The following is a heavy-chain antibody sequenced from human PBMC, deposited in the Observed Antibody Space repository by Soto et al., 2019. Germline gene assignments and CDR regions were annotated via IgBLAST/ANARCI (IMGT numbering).Heavy chain of an antibody. CDR3: AIEYSSSDDAFDI. CDR2: INHSGST. V-gene: IGHV4-34*01. CDR1: GGSFSGYY. J-gene: IGHJ3*02. Sequence: SETLSLTCAVYGGSFSGYYWSWIRQPPGKGLEWIGEINHSGSTNYNPSLKSRVTISVDTSKNQFSLKLSSVTAADTAVYYCAIEYSSSDDAFDIWGQGTMVTVSS. D-gene: IGHD6-6*01.